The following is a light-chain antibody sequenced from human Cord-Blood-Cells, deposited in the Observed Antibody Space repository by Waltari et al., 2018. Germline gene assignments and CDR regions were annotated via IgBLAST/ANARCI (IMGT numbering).Light chain of an antibody. CDR1: QGISSY. V-gene: IGKV1-9*01. CDR3: QQLNSYP. CDR2: AAS. J-gene: IGKJ3*01. Sequence: DIQLTQSPSFLSASVGDRVTITCRASQGISSYLAWYQQKPGKAPKLLIYAASTLQSGVPARFSGSGSGTEFTLTISSLQPEEFATYYCQQLNSYPFGPGTKVDIK.